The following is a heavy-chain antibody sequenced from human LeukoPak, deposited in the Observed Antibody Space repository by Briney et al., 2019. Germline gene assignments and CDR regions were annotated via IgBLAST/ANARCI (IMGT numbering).Heavy chain of an antibody. Sequence: GGSLRLSCAASGFTFSSYSMNWVRQAPGKGLEWVSGISGRGGSTYYADSVKGRFTISRDNSKNTLYLQMNSLRAEDTAIYYCAKVGDYAYYHYYYMDVWGKGTTVTVSS. CDR1: GFTFSSYS. D-gene: IGHD4-17*01. V-gene: IGHV3-23*01. CDR2: ISGRGGST. CDR3: AKVGDYAYYHYYYMDV. J-gene: IGHJ6*03.